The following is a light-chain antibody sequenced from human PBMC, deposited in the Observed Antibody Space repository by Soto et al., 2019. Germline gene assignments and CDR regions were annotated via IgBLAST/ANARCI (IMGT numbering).Light chain of an antibody. CDR1: QSITNR. V-gene: IGKV1-5*01. J-gene: IGKJ5*01. CDR2: DAL. CDR3: QQCHATPLT. Sequence: DIQMTQSPSTLSASVGDRVAITCRASQSITNRLAWYQLKPGKAPKVLIYDALNLESGVPSRFSGSGYGTDFTLTITTLQPEDVGIYYCQQCHATPLTFGQGTRLEI.